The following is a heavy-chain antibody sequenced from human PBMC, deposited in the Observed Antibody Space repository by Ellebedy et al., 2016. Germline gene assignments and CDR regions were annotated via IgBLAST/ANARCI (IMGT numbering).Heavy chain of an antibody. Sequence: SETLSLTCNVSGGSVSCDYWNWIRRPPGKGLEWIGYVFHTGTTNYNPSLKSRVTMSVDTSKSQFSLRLTSVTAADTAVYYCAKWNGGWYAFEVWGQGTMVTVSS. D-gene: IGHD6-19*01. CDR1: GGSVSCDY. CDR2: VFHTGTT. V-gene: IGHV4-59*02. J-gene: IGHJ3*01. CDR3: AKWNGGWYAFEV.